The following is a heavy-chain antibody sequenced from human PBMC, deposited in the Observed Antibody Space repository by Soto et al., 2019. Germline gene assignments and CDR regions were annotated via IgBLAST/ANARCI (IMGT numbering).Heavy chain of an antibody. Sequence: ASVKVSCKVSGYTLTELSMHWVRQAPGKGLEWMGGFDPEDGETIYAQKFQGRVTMTEDTSTDTAYMELSSLRSEDTAVYYCATASSLKNYYDSSGKFDYWGQGTLVTVSS. CDR2: FDPEDGET. CDR1: GYTLTELS. V-gene: IGHV1-24*01. D-gene: IGHD3-22*01. J-gene: IGHJ4*02. CDR3: ATASSLKNYYDSSGKFDY.